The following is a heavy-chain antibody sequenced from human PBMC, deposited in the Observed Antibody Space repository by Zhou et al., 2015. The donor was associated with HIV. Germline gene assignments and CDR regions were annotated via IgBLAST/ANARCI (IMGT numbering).Heavy chain of an antibody. J-gene: IGHJ3*02. D-gene: IGHD3-10*01. Sequence: QVQLVQSGAEVKKPGASVKVSCRASAFTFSGYYIHWVRQAPGQGLEWMGWINPNNGDTDYSRKFQRRVTMTRDTSITTAYMELSGLRSDDTAVYYCARDPRKQLLYRYAFDIWGQGTMVTVSS. V-gene: IGHV1-2*02. CDR1: AFTFSGYY. CDR3: ARDPRKQLLYRYAFDI. CDR2: INPNNGDT.